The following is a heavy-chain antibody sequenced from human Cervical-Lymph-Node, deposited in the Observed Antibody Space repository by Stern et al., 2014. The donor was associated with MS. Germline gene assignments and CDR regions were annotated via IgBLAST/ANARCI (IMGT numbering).Heavy chain of an antibody. CDR1: GYTFTSYA. CDR3: ARVRSSGWVMDV. V-gene: IGHV1-3*01. J-gene: IGHJ6*02. Sequence: VQLVESGAEVKKPGASVKVSCKASGYTFTSYAMHWVRQAPGQRLEWMGGSNAGNGNTKYSQKFQGRVTITRDTSASTAYMEVSSLRSEDTAVYYCARVRSSGWVMDVWGQGTTVTVSS. D-gene: IGHD6-19*01. CDR2: SNAGNGNT.